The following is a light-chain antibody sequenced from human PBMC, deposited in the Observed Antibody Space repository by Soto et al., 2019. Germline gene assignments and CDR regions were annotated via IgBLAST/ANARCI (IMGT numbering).Light chain of an antibody. V-gene: IGKV1-39*01. CDR1: QSIFNY. Sequence: DIQMTQSPSSLYASVGDRVTITCRASQSIFNYLNWYQQKPGKAPKLLIFATSNLQSGVPSRFSGSGSGTEFTLTISSLQLEDFATYSCQHSSLSPWTFGQGTKVEIK. CDR3: QHSSLSPWT. J-gene: IGKJ1*01. CDR2: ATS.